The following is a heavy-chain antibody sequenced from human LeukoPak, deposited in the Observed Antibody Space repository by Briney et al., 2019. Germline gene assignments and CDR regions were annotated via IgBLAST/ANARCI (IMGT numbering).Heavy chain of an antibody. CDR2: INPNSGGT. CDR3: ALIGDHAWFDP. V-gene: IGHV1-2*02. D-gene: IGHD3-10*01. CDR1: GYTFSGYY. J-gene: IGHJ5*02. Sequence: ASVKVSCKASGYTFSGYYIFWVRRAPGQGLEWMGWINPNSGGTNYAPEFQGRLTMTRDTSITTAYMELSTLRSDDTAVYYCALIGDHAWFDPWGQGTLVTVSS.